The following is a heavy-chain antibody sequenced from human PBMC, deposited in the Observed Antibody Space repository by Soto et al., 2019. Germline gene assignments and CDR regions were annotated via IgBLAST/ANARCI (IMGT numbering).Heavy chain of an antibody. V-gene: IGHV3-74*01. J-gene: IGHJ3*01. CDR3: ARGDRGAFDL. Sequence: EVQLVESGGGLVQPGGSLRLSCAASGFTFSYYWMHWVRQAPGKGLVWVSRIHSDGSSTTYADSVKGRFTISRDNARNTLSLQMNSLRAEDTAVYYCARGDRGAFDLWGQGPVVTVSS. D-gene: IGHD1-26*01. CDR1: GFTFSYYW. CDR2: IHSDGSST.